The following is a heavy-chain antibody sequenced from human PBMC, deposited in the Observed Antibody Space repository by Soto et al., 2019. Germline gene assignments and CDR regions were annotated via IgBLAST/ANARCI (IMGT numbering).Heavy chain of an antibody. CDR1: GGSFSGYY. Sequence: SETLSLTCAVYGGSFSGYYWSWIRQPPGKGLEWIGEINHSGSTNYNPSLKSRVTISVDTSKNQFSLKLSSVTAADTAVYYCARSPHDVVVPAAPYYYYYGMDVWSQGTTVTVSS. J-gene: IGHJ6*02. V-gene: IGHV4-34*01. CDR2: INHSGST. D-gene: IGHD2-2*01. CDR3: ARSPHDVVVPAAPYYYYYGMDV.